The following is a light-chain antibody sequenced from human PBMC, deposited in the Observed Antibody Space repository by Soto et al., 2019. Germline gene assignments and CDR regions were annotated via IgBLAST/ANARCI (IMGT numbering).Light chain of an antibody. CDR3: QQYGSSPWT. V-gene: IGKV3-20*01. Sequence: EIVLTQSPGTLSLSPGEGAALSCRASQSVSSDYLAWYRQKPGQAPRLLIYSASTRATGIPNRFSGSGSGTDFTLTINRLEPEDFAVYYCQQYGSSPWTFGQGTKVEVK. J-gene: IGKJ1*01. CDR1: QSVSSDY. CDR2: SAS.